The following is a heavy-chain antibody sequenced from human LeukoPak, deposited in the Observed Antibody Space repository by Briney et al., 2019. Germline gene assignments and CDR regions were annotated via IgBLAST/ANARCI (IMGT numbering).Heavy chain of an antibody. J-gene: IGHJ6*03. Sequence: GGSLRLSCAASGFTFSSYAMSWVRQAPGKGLEWVSAISGSGGSTYHADSVKGRFTISRDNSKNTLYLQMNSLRSDDSAVYYCAKSVAASYYYMDVWGKGTTVTVSS. CDR1: GFTFSSYA. D-gene: IGHD4-23*01. CDR2: ISGSGGST. V-gene: IGHV3-23*01. CDR3: AKSVAASYYYMDV.